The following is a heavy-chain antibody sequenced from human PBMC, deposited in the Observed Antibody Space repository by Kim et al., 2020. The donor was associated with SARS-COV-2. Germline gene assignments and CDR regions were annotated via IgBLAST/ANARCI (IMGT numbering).Heavy chain of an antibody. Sequence: GGSLRLSCAASGFTFSSYGMHWVRQAPGKGLEWVAVIWYDGSNKYYADSVKGRFTISRDNSKNTLYLQMNSLRAEDTAVYYCARGRGVRGVIIRYYYYGMDVWGQGTTVTVSS. CDR1: GFTFSSYG. J-gene: IGHJ6*02. D-gene: IGHD3-10*01. CDR2: IWYDGSNK. V-gene: IGHV3-33*01. CDR3: ARGRGVRGVIIRYYYYGMDV.